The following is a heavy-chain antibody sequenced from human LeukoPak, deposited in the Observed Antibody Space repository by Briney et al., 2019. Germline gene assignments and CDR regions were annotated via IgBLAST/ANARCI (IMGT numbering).Heavy chain of an antibody. Sequence: SETLSLTCAVYGGSFSGYYWSWIRQPPGKGLEWIGEINHSGSTNYNPSLKSRVTISVDTSKNQFSLKLSSVTAADTAVYYCARSHNVRPYYYDSSGYAYWGQGTLVTVSS. J-gene: IGHJ4*02. CDR3: ARSHNVRPYYYDSSGYAY. CDR2: INHSGST. V-gene: IGHV4-34*01. CDR1: GGSFSGYY. D-gene: IGHD3-22*01.